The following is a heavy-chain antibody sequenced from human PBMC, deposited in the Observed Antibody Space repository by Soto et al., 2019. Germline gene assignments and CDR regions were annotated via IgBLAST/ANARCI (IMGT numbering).Heavy chain of an antibody. V-gene: IGHV4-39*01. Sequence: ASETLSLTCNVSDDSMRSSSYYWGWIRQPPGKGLEWIGSIHHSGTTYPVASLQSRVTMSADTSKNQISLRLSSVTTADTAMYYCARGIYDFWSGLYGLDVWGQGAPVTVSS. D-gene: IGHD3-3*01. J-gene: IGHJ6*01. CDR1: DDSMRSSSYY. CDR2: IHHSGTT. CDR3: ARGIYDFWSGLYGLDV.